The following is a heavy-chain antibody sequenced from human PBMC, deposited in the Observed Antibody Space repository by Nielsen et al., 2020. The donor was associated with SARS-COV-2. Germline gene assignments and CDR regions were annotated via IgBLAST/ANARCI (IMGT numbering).Heavy chain of an antibody. J-gene: IGHJ4*02. CDR2: ISGSGGST. CDR1: GFTFSSYA. Sequence: LSLTCAASGFTFSSYAMSWVRQAPGKGLEWVSAISGSGGSTYYADSVKGRFTTSRDNSKNTLYLQMNSLRAEDTAVYYCAKAGIITMIVVAFDYWGQGTLVTVSS. D-gene: IGHD3-22*01. V-gene: IGHV3-23*01. CDR3: AKAGIITMIVVAFDY.